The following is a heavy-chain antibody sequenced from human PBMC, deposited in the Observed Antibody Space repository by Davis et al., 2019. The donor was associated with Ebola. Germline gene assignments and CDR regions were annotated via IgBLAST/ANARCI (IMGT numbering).Heavy chain of an antibody. V-gene: IGHV3-30*18. D-gene: IGHD3-10*01. CDR3: AKDGLLWFGEPFGY. CDR1: GIIFRSFG. J-gene: IGHJ4*02. Sequence: GESLKISCAGSGIIFRSFGIHWVRQAPGKGLEWVAVISYDGGIKYYADSMKGRFTISRDNSKSTLYLQMNSLRAEDTALYYCAKDGLLWFGEPFGYWGQGTLVTVSA. CDR2: ISYDGGIK.